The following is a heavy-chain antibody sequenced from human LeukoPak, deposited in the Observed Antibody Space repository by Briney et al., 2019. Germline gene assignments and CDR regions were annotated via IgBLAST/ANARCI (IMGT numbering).Heavy chain of an antibody. Sequence: PSEPLSPTCAVSGYSISSGYYWGWIRQPPGKGLGWIGCMYHSGSTYYNPSLKSRVTISVDTSKNQFSLKLSSVTATDTAVYYWARCRSPEGRWFDPWGQGTLVTVSS. CDR1: GYSISSGYY. V-gene: IGHV4-38-2*01. CDR2: MYHSGST. CDR3: ARCRSPEGRWFDP. D-gene: IGHD6-6*01. J-gene: IGHJ5*02.